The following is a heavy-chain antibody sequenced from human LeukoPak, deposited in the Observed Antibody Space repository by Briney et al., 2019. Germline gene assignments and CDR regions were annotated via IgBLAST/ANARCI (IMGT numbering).Heavy chain of an antibody. J-gene: IGHJ4*02. D-gene: IGHD1-26*01. CDR3: ARATTTDYYFHY. Sequence: ASVKVSCKXSGYTFTSYYMHWVRQAPGQGLEWMGIISPSGGSTSYAQKFQGRVTMTRDTSTSTIYMELSSLRYEDTAVYYCARATTTDYYFHYWGQGTLVTVSS. CDR2: ISPSGGST. CDR1: GYTFTSYY. V-gene: IGHV1-46*03.